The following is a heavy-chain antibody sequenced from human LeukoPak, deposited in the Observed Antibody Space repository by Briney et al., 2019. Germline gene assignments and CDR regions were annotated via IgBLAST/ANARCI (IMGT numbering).Heavy chain of an antibody. D-gene: IGHD1-26*01. V-gene: IGHV3-23*01. CDR3: AKGHGWEASYYYYYMDV. Sequence: GGSLRLSCVASGFTFSSYVMSWVRQAPGKGLEWVSVISGSGGSTYFADSVKGRFTISRDNSKNTLYLKMNSLRAEDTAVYYCAKGHGWEASYYYYYMDVWGKGTTVTISS. CDR1: GFTFSSYV. CDR2: ISGSGGST. J-gene: IGHJ6*03.